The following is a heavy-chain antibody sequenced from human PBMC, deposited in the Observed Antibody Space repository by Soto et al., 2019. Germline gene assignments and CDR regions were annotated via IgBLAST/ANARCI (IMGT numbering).Heavy chain of an antibody. CDR1: GGTFSTYA. CDR3: ARGVHYDSSGYYYFY. CDR2: IIPLFGTA. J-gene: IGHJ4*02. Sequence: PSVKVSCKASGGTFSTYAIDWVRQAPGQGLGWMGGIIPLFGTAKYAQNFQGRITITADESTNTAYMELRSLRSQDTAVYYCARGVHYDSSGYYYFYWGQGTLVTVSS. D-gene: IGHD3-22*01. V-gene: IGHV1-69*13.